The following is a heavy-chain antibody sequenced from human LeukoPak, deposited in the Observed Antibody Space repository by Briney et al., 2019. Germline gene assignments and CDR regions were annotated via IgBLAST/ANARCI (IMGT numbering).Heavy chain of an antibody. CDR3: ARCGPAPTDSVWLGELPWFDP. J-gene: IGHJ5*02. D-gene: IGHD3-10*01. CDR2: IYPGDSDT. Sequence: GESLKISCKGSGYSFTSYWIGWVRQMPGKGLEWMGIIYPGDSDTRYSPSFQGQVTISADKSISTAYLQWSSLKASDTAMYYCARCGPAPTDSVWLGELPWFDPWGQGTLVTVSS. CDR1: GYSFTSYW. V-gene: IGHV5-51*01.